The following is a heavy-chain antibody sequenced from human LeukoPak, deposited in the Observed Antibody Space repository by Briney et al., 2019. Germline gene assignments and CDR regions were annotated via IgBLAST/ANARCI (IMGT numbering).Heavy chain of an antibody. CDR1: GFTFSNS. V-gene: IGHV3-48*01. D-gene: IGHD3-9*01. CDR3: AKGAGNFDWSYHDY. CDR2: VSSSGTTT. J-gene: IGHJ4*02. Sequence: AGGSLRLSCAASGFTFSNSVIWARQAPGKGLEWVSYVSSSGTTTYNADSVKGRFTISRDNSKNTLYLQLNSLRAEDTAVYYCAKGAGNFDWSYHDYWGQGTLVTVSS.